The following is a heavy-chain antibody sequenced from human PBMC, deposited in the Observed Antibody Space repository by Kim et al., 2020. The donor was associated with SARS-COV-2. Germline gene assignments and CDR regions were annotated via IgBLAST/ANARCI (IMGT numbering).Heavy chain of an antibody. CDR3: SSYGVALDY. J-gene: IGHJ4*02. CDR2: IWYDGSNK. V-gene: IGHV3-33*08. Sequence: GGSLRLSCAASGFTFSSYGMHWVRQAPGKGLEWVAVIWYDGSNKYYADSVKGRFTISRDNSKNTLYLQMNSLRAEDTAVYYCSSYGVALDYWGQGTLVTVSS. CDR1: GFTFSSYG. D-gene: IGHD3-3*01.